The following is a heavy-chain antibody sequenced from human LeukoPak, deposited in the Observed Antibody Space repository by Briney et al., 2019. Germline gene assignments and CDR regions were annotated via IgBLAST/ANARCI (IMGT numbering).Heavy chain of an antibody. Sequence: SETLSLTCAVYSGSFSGYYWSWIRQPPGKGLEWIGEINHSGSTNYNPSLKSRVTISVDTSKNQFSLKLSSVTAADTAVYYCARANFRDGYNTYYFDYWGQGTLVTVSS. D-gene: IGHD5-24*01. CDR2: INHSGST. J-gene: IGHJ4*02. CDR3: ARANFRDGYNTYYFDY. CDR1: SGSFSGYY. V-gene: IGHV4-34*01.